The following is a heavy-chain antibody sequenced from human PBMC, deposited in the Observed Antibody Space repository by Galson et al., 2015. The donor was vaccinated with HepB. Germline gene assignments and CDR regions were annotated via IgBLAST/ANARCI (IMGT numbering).Heavy chain of an antibody. CDR1: GFTFSSYG. Sequence: SLRLSCAASGFTFSSYGMHWVRQAPGKGLEWVAVISYDGSNKYYADSVKGRFTISRDNSKNTLYLQMNSLRAEDTAVYYCAKDFDYWVVAALNYMDVWGKGTTVTVSS. J-gene: IGHJ6*03. D-gene: IGHD6-6*01. CDR2: ISYDGSNK. V-gene: IGHV3-30*18. CDR3: AKDFDYWVVAALNYMDV.